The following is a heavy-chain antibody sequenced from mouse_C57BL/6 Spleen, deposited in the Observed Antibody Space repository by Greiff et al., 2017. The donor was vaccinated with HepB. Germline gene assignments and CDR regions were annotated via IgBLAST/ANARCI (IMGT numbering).Heavy chain of an antibody. J-gene: IGHJ3*01. CDR1: GYTFTSYW. Sequence: QVQLQQPGAELVKPGASVKMSCKASGYTFTSYWITWVKQRPGQGLEWIGDIYPGSGSTNYNEKFKSKATLTVGTSSSTAYMQLSSLTSEDSAVYYCARDSSGPFAYWGQGTLVTVSA. CDR3: ARDSSGPFAY. CDR2: IYPGSGST. V-gene: IGHV1-55*01. D-gene: IGHD3-2*02.